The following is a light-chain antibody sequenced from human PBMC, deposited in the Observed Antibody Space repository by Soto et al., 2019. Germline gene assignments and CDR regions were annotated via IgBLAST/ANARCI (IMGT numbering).Light chain of an antibody. V-gene: IGKV1-12*02. Sequence: IQLTQSPSSVSASVGDRVTISCRASQDISNGLAWYQQKPGKAPKPLIYATSSLQSGVPSRFSGSRSGTNFTFTISSLQAEDFATYYCQEANGFPWMFGQGTRV. CDR1: QDISNG. CDR2: ATS. J-gene: IGKJ1*01. CDR3: QEANGFPWM.